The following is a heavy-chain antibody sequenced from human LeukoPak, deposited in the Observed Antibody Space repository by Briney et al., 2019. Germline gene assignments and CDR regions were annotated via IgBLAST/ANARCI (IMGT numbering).Heavy chain of an antibody. CDR1: GFTFSSYS. J-gene: IGHJ4*02. Sequence: GGSLRLSCAASGFTFSSYSMNWVRQAPGKGLEWVSSISSSSSYIYYADSVKGRFTISRDNAKNSLYLQMNSLRAEDTAVYYCARDLLGDYVWGQAYWGQGTLVTVSS. D-gene: IGHD3-16*01. CDR2: ISSSSSYI. V-gene: IGHV3-21*01. CDR3: ARDLLGDYVWGQAY.